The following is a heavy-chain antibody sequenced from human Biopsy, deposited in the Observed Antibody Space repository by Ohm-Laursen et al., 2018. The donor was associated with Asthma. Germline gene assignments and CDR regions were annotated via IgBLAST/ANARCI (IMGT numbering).Heavy chain of an antibody. CDR3: ARCQVGYSSGWSLLLKKIYYSGMDV. Sequence: GASVKVSCKAPGGTFSNFAISWVRQAPGQGLEWLGGIITVFGTTNYVQKFQGRVTITADESTSTAYMEVTSLRSEDTAIYYCARCQVGYSSGWSLLLKKIYYSGMDVWGQGTAVTVSS. D-gene: IGHD6-19*01. J-gene: IGHJ6*02. CDR1: GGTFSNFA. V-gene: IGHV1-69*13. CDR2: IITVFGTT.